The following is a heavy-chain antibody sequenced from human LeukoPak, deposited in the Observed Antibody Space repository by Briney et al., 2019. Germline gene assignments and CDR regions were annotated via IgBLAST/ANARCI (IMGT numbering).Heavy chain of an antibody. CDR3: ARVGYYESSGYYEY. CDR2: INPNSGGT. D-gene: IGHD3-22*01. J-gene: IGHJ4*02. CDR1: GYTFTTYA. Sequence: GASVKVSCKASGYTFTTYAVHWVRQAPGQGLEWMGRINPNSGGTNYAQKFQGRVTMTRDTSISTVYMELSRLRSDDTAVYYCARVGYYESSGYYEYWGQGTLVTVSS. V-gene: IGHV1-2*06.